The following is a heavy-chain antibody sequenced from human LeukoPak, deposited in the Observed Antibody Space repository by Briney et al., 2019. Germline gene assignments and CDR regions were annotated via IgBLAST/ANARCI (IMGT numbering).Heavy chain of an antibody. D-gene: IGHD3-10*01. Sequence: SETLSLTCTVSGGSISNYYWSWIRQPAGMGLEWIGRIYASGSTNYDPSLKSRVTMSVDTSNNQLSLNLSSVTAADTAVYYCARTSARGAQFDYWGQGTLVTVSS. CDR3: ARTSARGAQFDY. CDR1: GGSISNYY. V-gene: IGHV4-4*07. CDR2: IYASGST. J-gene: IGHJ4*02.